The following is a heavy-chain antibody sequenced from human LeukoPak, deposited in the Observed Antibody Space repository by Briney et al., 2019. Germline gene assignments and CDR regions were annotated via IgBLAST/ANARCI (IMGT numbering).Heavy chain of an antibody. V-gene: IGHV1-69*04. Sequence: ASVKVSCKASGGTFSSYAISWVRQAPGQGLEWMGRIIPIFGIANYAQKFQGRVTITADKSTSTAYMELSSLRAEDTAVYYCAKDRNYYGSGSYYTSFDYWGQGTLVTVSS. CDR2: IIPIFGIA. CDR3: AKDRNYYGSGSYYTSFDY. D-gene: IGHD3-10*01. CDR1: GGTFSSYA. J-gene: IGHJ4*02.